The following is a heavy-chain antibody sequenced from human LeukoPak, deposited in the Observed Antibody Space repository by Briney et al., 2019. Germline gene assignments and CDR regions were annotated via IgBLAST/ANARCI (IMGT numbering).Heavy chain of an antibody. J-gene: IGHJ4*02. V-gene: IGHV3-21*01. Sequence: KLGGSLRLSCAASGFTFSSYSMNWVRQAPGKGLEWVSSISSSSSYIYYADSVKGRFTISRDNAKNSLYLQMNSLRAEDTAVYYCAREGGYSYGYNYWGQGTLVTVSS. D-gene: IGHD5-18*01. CDR1: GFTFSSYS. CDR3: AREGGYSYGYNY. CDR2: ISSSSSYI.